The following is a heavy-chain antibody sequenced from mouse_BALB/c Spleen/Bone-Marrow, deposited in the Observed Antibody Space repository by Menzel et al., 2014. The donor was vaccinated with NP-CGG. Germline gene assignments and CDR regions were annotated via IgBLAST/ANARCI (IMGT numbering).Heavy chain of an antibody. V-gene: IGHV14-3*02. CDR3: ARYRLGTYFDY. D-gene: IGHD2-14*01. CDR2: VDPANGNT. Sequence: EVQLQQSGAELVKPGASVKLSCTASGFNIKDTYMHWVKQRPEQGLEWIGRVDPANGNTKYDPKFQGNVTITADTSSKTAYLQLSRLTSEDTAVYYCARYRLGTYFDYWGQGTTLTVSS. CDR1: GFNIKDTY. J-gene: IGHJ2*01.